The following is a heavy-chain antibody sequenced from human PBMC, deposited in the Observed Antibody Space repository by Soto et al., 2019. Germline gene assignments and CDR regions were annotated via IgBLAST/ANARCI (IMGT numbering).Heavy chain of an antibody. V-gene: IGHV3-53*02. CDR2: IYSGGST. CDR1: GFTVSSNY. CDR3: ARERDGHNPNWFDL. J-gene: IGHJ5*02. Sequence: EVQVVETGGCLIQPGGSLRLSCAVSGFTVSSNYMSWVRQPPGKGPEWVSDIYSGGSTYYADSVKGRFTISRDNSKNTLYLQMNSLRAEDTAVYYCARERDGHNPNWFDLWGQGTLVTVSS. D-gene: IGHD2-8*01.